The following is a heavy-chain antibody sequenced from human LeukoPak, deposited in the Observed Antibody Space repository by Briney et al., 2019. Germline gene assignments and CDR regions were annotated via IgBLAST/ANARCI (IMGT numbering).Heavy chain of an antibody. V-gene: IGHV4-59*01. CDR1: GGSISNYY. Sequence: SETLSLTCTVSGGSISNYYWSWIRQPPGKGLEWIGYIYYSGSTNYNPSLKSRVTISVDTSKNQFSLKLSSVTAADTAVYYCARVGGTKYYYYGMDVWGQGTTVTVSS. CDR2: IYYSGST. D-gene: IGHD1-26*01. J-gene: IGHJ6*02. CDR3: ARVGGTKYYYYGMDV.